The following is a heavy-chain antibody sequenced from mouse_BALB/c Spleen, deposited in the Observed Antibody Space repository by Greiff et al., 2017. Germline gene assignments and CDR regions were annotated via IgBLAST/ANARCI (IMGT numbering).Heavy chain of an antibody. CDR3: ARGDLYWYFDV. V-gene: IGHV5-6-3*01. CDR2: INSNGGST. Sequence: EVQGVESGGGLVQPGGSLKLSCAASGFTFSSYGMSWVRQTPDKRLELVATINSNGGSTYYPDSVKGRFTISRDNAKNTLYLQMSSLKSEDTAMYYCARGDLYWYFDVWGAGTTVTVSS. J-gene: IGHJ1*01. CDR1: GFTFSSYG.